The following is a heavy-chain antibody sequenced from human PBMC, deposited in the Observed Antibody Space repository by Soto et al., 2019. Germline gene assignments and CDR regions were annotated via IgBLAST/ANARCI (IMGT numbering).Heavy chain of an antibody. CDR3: AEHLPYDSGWRLHY. CDR2: FDGSVGHT. V-gene: IGHV3-23*01. D-gene: IGHD6-19*01. Sequence: PGGSLRLSCAASGFSFSSYAVSWVRQAPGKGLEWVSVFDGSVGHTYYTNSVKGRFTISNDNSKNTLFLQMNSLKADDTAVYFCAEHLPYDSGWRLHYWGQGTLVTVSS. J-gene: IGHJ4*02. CDR1: GFSFSSYA.